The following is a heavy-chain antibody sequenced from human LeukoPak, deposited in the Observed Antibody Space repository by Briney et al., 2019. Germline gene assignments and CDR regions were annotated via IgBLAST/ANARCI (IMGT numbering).Heavy chain of an antibody. CDR1: GYTFTGYY. J-gene: IGHJ6*03. D-gene: IGHD3-22*01. V-gene: IGHV1-2*06. CDR2: INPNSGGT. Sequence: ASVKVSCKASGYTFTGYYMHWVLQAPGHGLEWMGRINPNSGGTNYAQKFQGRVTMARDTSISTAYMELSRLRSDDTAVYYCARWPLTSGYYYYYYYYMDVWGKGTTVTVSS. CDR3: ARWPLTSGYYYYYYYYMDV.